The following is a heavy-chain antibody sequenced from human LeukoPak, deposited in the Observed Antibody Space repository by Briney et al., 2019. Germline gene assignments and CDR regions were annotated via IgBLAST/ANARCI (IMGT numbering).Heavy chain of an antibody. Sequence: GGSLRLSCAASGFTFGSYAMNWVRQAPGKGLEWVSAISGSGGSTYHADSVKGRFTISRDNSKNTLYLQMNSLRAEDTAVYYCAKDHVLLWFGESSALYFDYWGQGTLVTVSS. V-gene: IGHV3-23*01. D-gene: IGHD3-10*01. CDR1: GFTFGSYA. J-gene: IGHJ4*02. CDR2: ISGSGGST. CDR3: AKDHVLLWFGESSALYFDY.